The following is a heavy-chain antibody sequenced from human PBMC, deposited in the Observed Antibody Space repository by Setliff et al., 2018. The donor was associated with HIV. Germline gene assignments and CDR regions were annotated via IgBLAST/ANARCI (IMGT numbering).Heavy chain of an antibody. Sequence: SETLSLTCTVSGDSISTHYWSWIRQAPKKGLEWIGYVYYNGDTEYNPSLKNRVNIAEDASRNQFYLKLSSVTAADTAVYYCARLHYDSRGYYHPYWGQGTLVTVSS. J-gene: IGHJ4*02. D-gene: IGHD3-22*01. V-gene: IGHV4-59*11. CDR2: VYYNGDT. CDR1: GDSISTHY. CDR3: ARLHYDSRGYYHPY.